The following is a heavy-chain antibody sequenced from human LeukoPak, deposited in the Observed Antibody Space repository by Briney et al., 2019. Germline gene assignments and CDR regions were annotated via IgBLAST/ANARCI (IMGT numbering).Heavy chain of an antibody. J-gene: IGHJ4*02. CDR1: GFTFSSYG. Sequence: GGSLRLSCAASGFTFSSYGMHWVRQAPGKGLEWVAFIRYDGSSKYYADSVKGRFTISRDNSKNTLYLQMNSLRAEDTAVYYCAEYTYYYDSSGYDAFDYWGQGTLVTVSS. CDR3: AEYTYYYDSSGYDAFDY. V-gene: IGHV3-30*02. CDR2: IRYDGSSK. D-gene: IGHD3-22*01.